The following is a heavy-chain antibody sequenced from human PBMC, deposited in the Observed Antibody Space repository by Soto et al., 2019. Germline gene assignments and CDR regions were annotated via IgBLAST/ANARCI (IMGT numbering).Heavy chain of an antibody. CDR1: GGSISSCNW. CDR3: ARVLGGSWSPGDY. J-gene: IGHJ4*02. V-gene: IGHV4-4*02. D-gene: IGHD6-13*01. CDR2: IYHSGST. Sequence: SETLSLTCAVSGGSISSCNWWSWVRQPPGKGLEWIGEIYHSGSTNYNPSLKSRVTISVDKSKNQISLKLSSVTAADTAVYYCARVLGGSWSPGDYWGQGTLVTVS.